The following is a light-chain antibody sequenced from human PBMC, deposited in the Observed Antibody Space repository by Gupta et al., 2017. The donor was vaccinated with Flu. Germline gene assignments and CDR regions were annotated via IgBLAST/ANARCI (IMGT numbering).Light chain of an antibody. J-gene: IGKJ4*01. CDR2: WAS. CDR1: QNVLYSSNNKNY. CDR3: QQYYITPRT. Sequence: DIVMTQSPDSLAVSLGERATINCKSSQNVLYSSNNKNYLAWYQQKPGQPPKLLIYWASTRESGVPDRFSGSGSGTDFTLTISSLQAEDVAVYYCQQYYITPRTFGGGTKVEIK. V-gene: IGKV4-1*01.